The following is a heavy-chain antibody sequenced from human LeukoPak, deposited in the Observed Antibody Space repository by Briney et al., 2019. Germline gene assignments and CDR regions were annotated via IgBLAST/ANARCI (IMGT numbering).Heavy chain of an antibody. CDR3: AKDTAYGSGNPLFDY. Sequence: PGGSLRLSCAASGFTFDDYAMHWVRQAPGKGLEWVSGISWNSGSIGYADSVKGRFTISRDNAKNSLYLQMNSLRAEDTALYYCAKDTAYGSGNPLFDYWGQGTLVTVSS. CDR2: ISWNSGSI. CDR1: GFTFDDYA. V-gene: IGHV3-9*01. J-gene: IGHJ4*02. D-gene: IGHD3-10*01.